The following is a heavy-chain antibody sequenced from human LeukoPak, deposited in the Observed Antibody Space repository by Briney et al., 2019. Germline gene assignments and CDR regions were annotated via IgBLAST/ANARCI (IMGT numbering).Heavy chain of an antibody. V-gene: IGHV4-39*07. CDR3: ATYYYDSSGYYHDY. Sequence: PSETLSLTCTASGGSISSSGYYWGWIRQPPGKGLEWIGEINHSGSTNYNPSLKSRVTISVDTSKNQFSLKLSSVTAADTAVYYCATYYYDSSGYYHDYWGQGTLVTVSS. CDR1: GGSISSSGYY. CDR2: INHSGST. J-gene: IGHJ4*02. D-gene: IGHD3-22*01.